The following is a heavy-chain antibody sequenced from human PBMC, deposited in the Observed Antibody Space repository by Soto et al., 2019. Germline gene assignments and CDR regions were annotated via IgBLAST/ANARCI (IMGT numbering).Heavy chain of an antibody. J-gene: IGHJ6*02. D-gene: IGHD6-25*01. CDR1: GGSISSSNW. CDR2: IYHSGST. CDR3: ARDPRPRIAADYSHGMDV. V-gene: IGHV4-4*02. Sequence: SETLSLTCAVSGGSISSSNWWSWVRQPPGKGLEWIGEIYHSGSTNYNPSLKSRVTISVDKSKNQFSLKLSSVTAADTAVYYCARDPRPRIAADYSHGMDVWGQGTTVTVSS.